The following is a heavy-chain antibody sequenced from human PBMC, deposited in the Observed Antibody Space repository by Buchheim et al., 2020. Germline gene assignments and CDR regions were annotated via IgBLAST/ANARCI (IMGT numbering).Heavy chain of an antibody. CDR1: GYSFTSFD. CDR3: ARGRGFYFPFF. D-gene: IGHD2/OR15-2a*01. CDR2: INTATGDT. Sequence: QVRLVQSGAEVKKPGASVKVSCKASGYSFTSFDINWVRQATGQGLEWMGGINTATGDTAYAQKFQGRVTLTRDTSITTAYLEQCALTSAHTAVYYCARGRGFYFPFFWGQGTL. J-gene: IGHJ4*02. V-gene: IGHV1-8*01.